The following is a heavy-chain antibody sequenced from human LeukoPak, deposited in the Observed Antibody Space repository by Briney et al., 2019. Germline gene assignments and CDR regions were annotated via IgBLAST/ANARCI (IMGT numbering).Heavy chain of an antibody. D-gene: IGHD1-26*01. Sequence: GGSLRLSCAASGFTFSSYAMSWVRQAPGKGLEWVSAISGSGGSTYYADSVKGRFTISRDNAKNSLYLQMNSLRAEDTAVYYCARGCIVGVLNWFDPWGQGTLVTVSS. J-gene: IGHJ5*02. V-gene: IGHV3-23*01. CDR1: GFTFSSYA. CDR3: ARGCIVGVLNWFDP. CDR2: ISGSGGST.